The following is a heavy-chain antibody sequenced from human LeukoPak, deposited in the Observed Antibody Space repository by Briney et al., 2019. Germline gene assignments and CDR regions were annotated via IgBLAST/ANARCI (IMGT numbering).Heavy chain of an antibody. V-gene: IGHV3-9*01. CDR3: AKDIYRSSSWYLGFDY. Sequence: GGSLRLSCAASGFTFSSYGMSWVRQAPGKGLEWVSGISWNSGSIGYADSVKGRFTISRDNAKNSLYLQMNSLRAEDTALYYCAKDIYRSSSWYLGFDYWGQGTLVTVSS. CDR2: ISWNSGSI. J-gene: IGHJ4*02. D-gene: IGHD6-13*01. CDR1: GFTFSSYG.